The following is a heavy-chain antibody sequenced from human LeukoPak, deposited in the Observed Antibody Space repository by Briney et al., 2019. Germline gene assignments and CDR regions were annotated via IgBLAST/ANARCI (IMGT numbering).Heavy chain of an antibody. CDR2: INSNSGGT. Sequence: ASVKVSCKTSGYTFTDYYIHWMRQAPGQGLEWMGWINSNSGGTSYAQKFQGRVTLTRDTPTRTAFMELNRLTSDDTAVYYCARTSIAARRADFDYWGQEPWSPSPQ. CDR1: GYTFTDYY. J-gene: IGHJ4*01. CDR3: ARTSIAARRADFDY. D-gene: IGHD6-6*01. V-gene: IGHV1-2*02.